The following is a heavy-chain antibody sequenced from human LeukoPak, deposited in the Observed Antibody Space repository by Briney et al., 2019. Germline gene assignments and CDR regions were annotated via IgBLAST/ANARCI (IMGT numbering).Heavy chain of an antibody. CDR2: IHNGGST. J-gene: IGHJ1*01. CDR1: GFTVSTNH. V-gene: IGHV3-53*01. CDR3: ATSIVGFTYDEDFQH. D-gene: IGHD1-26*01. Sequence: GGSLRLSCVASGFTVSTNHMNWVRQAPGRGLEWVSVIHNGGSTNYADSVKGRFTISRDNSKNTLYLQVNSLRVEDTAVYYCATSIVGFTYDEDFQHWGQGTLVTVSS.